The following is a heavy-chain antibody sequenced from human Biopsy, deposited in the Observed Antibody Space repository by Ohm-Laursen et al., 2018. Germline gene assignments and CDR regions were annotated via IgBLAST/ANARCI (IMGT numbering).Heavy chain of an antibody. CDR3: ARDYDTSGYYYVS. V-gene: IGHV4-39*01. D-gene: IGHD3-22*01. CDR2: IFYRGST. CDR1: GVSITAYY. Sequence: GTLSLTCTVSGVSITAYYWGWIRQPPGKGLEWIGSIFYRGSTHYKPPLKSRVNISVDTSKNQFSLKLNSVTAADTAVYYCARDYDTSGYYYVSWGQGTLVTVSS. J-gene: IGHJ5*02.